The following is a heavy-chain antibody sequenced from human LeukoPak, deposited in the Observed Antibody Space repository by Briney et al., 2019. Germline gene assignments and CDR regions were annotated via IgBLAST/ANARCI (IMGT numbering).Heavy chain of an antibody. D-gene: IGHD6-13*01. CDR1: GFTFSSYW. V-gene: IGHV3-7*01. J-gene: IGHJ4*02. Sequence: PGGSLRLSCAASGFTFSSYWMSWVRQAPGKGLEWVANINQDGSEKYYVDSVRGRFTISRDNAKNSLYLQMNSLRAEDTAVYYCALAAAGFDYWGQGTLVTVSS. CDR3: ALAAAGFDY. CDR2: INQDGSEK.